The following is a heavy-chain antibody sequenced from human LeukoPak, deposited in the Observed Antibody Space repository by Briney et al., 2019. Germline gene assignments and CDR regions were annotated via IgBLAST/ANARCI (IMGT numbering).Heavy chain of an antibody. V-gene: IGHV1-18*01. CDR1: GYTFTSYG. Sequence: GASVKVSCKASGYTFTSYGISWVRQAPGQGLEWMGWISAYNGNTNYAQKLQGRVTMTTDTSTSTAYMELRSLRSDDTAVYYCARGGYVRYSYGIWEYFQHWGQGTLVTVSS. J-gene: IGHJ1*01. D-gene: IGHD5-18*01. CDR3: ARGGYVRYSYGIWEYFQH. CDR2: ISAYNGNT.